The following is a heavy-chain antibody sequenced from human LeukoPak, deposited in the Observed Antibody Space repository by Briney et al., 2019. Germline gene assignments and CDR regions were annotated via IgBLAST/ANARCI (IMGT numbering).Heavy chain of an antibody. CDR1: GFTFSSYM. J-gene: IGHJ5*02. V-gene: IGHV3-23*01. CDR2: ISASGGDT. Sequence: SGGSLRLSCAASGFTFSSYMMNWVRQAPGKGLEWVSGISASGGDTFYADSVKGRFTISRDNSKNTLSLQMNSLRVEDTAIYYCAKDVRRCNGACTWGQGTLVTVSS. CDR3: AKDVRRCNGACT. D-gene: IGHD2-8*01.